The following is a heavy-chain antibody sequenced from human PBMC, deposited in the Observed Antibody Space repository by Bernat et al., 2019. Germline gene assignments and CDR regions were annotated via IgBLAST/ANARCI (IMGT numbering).Heavy chain of an antibody. V-gene: IGHV1-69*02. Sequence: QVQLVQSGAEVKKPGSSVKVSCKASGGTFSSYTISWVRQAPGQGLEWMGRIIPILGIANYAQKFQGRVTITADKSTSTAYMELSSLRSEDTAVYYCASLVVPAAAFGGSDAFDIWGQGTMVTVSS. CDR3: ASLVVPAAAFGGSDAFDI. D-gene: IGHD2-2*01. CDR1: GGTFSSYT. J-gene: IGHJ3*02. CDR2: IIPILGIA.